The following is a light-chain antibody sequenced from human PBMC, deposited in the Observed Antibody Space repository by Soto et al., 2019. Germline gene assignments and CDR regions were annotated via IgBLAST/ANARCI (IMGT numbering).Light chain of an antibody. CDR1: QPISSW. CDR3: QQYNSFPWT. J-gene: IGKJ1*01. CDR2: DAS. Sequence: DIQMTQSPPTLSASVGDRVTITCRASQPISSWLAWYHQKPGKAPKLLIYDASNLESGVPSTFSGTASGTEFTLTISSLQPDDFATYYCQQYNSFPWTFGQGTKVDIK. V-gene: IGKV1-5*01.